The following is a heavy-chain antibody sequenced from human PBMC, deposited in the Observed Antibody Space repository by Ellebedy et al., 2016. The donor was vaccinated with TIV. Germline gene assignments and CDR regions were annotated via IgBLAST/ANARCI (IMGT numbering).Heavy chain of an antibody. Sequence: KLQGRVTMTTDTSTSTAYMELRSLRSEDTAVYYCARDGVNWFDPWGQGTLVTVSS. CDR3: ARDGVNWFDP. D-gene: IGHD3-3*01. V-gene: IGHV1-18*01. J-gene: IGHJ5*02.